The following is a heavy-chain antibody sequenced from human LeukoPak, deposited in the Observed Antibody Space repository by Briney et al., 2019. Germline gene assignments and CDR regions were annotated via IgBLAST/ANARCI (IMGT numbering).Heavy chain of an antibody. CDR2: IIPIFGTA. J-gene: IGHJ6*02. Sequence: ASVKVSCKASGGTFSSYAISWVRQAPGQGLEWMGGIIPIFGTANYAQKFQGRVTITADESTSTAYMELSSLRSEDTAVYYCARHQSGSYYYYGMDVWGQGTSVTVSS. D-gene: IGHD1-26*01. CDR3: ARHQSGSYYYYGMDV. V-gene: IGHV1-69*13. CDR1: GGTFSSYA.